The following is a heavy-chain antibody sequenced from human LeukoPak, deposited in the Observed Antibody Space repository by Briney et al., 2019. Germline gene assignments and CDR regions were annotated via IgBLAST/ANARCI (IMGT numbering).Heavy chain of an antibody. CDR1: GYRFTSYW. CDR3: ARHRVEMATTYYYYYYYMDV. D-gene: IGHD5-24*01. J-gene: IGHJ6*03. CDR2: IYPGDSDT. V-gene: IGHV5-51*01. Sequence: GASLKISCKGSGYRFTSYWIGWVRQMPGKGLEWMGIIYPGDSDTRYSPSFQGQVTISADKSISTAYLQWSSLKASDTAMYYCARHRVEMATTYYYYYYYMDVWGKGTTVTVSS.